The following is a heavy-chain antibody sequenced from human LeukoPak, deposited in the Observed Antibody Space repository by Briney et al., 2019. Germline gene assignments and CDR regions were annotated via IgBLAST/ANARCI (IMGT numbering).Heavy chain of an antibody. V-gene: IGHV3-53*01. Sequence: SGGSLRLSCAASGFTVSSNYMSWVRQAPGKGLEWVSVIYSGGSTDYADSVKGRFTISRDNSKNTLYLQMNSLRAEDTAVYYCARDSASGFFDYWGQGTLVTVSS. D-gene: IGHD1-26*01. CDR3: ARDSASGFFDY. J-gene: IGHJ4*02. CDR2: IYSGGST. CDR1: GFTVSSNY.